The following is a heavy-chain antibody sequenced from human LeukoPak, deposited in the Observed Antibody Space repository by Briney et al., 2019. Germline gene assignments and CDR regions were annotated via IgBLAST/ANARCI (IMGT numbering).Heavy chain of an antibody. V-gene: IGHV3-48*03. CDR3: SRSGYSYGAPLPYYYYYYYMDV. D-gene: IGHD5-18*01. CDR1: GFTFSSYE. J-gene: IGHJ6*03. Sequence: GGSLRLSCAASGFTFSSYEMNWVRQAPGKGLEWVSYISSSGSTIYYADSVKGRFTISRDNAKNSLYLQMNSLRAEDMAVYYCSRSGYSYGAPLPYYYYYYYMDVWGKGTTVTVSS. CDR2: ISSSGSTI.